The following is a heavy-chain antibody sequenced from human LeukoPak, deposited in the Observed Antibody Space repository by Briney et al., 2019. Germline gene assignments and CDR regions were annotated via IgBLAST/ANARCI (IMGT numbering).Heavy chain of an antibody. D-gene: IGHD3-10*01. CDR1: GGSFSSHY. CDR2: INYSGTT. Sequence: PTETLSLPCTVSGGSFSSHYWSWIRQPPGKGLEWIGYINYSGTTNYNPSLKSRVTLSVDTSKNQFSLRLTSVTAADTAVYYCARGPEGSGSYIFDYWGQGTLVTVSS. J-gene: IGHJ4*02. V-gene: IGHV4-59*11. CDR3: ARGPEGSGSYIFDY.